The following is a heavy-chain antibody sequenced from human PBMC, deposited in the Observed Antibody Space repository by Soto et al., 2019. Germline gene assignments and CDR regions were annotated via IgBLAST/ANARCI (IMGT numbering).Heavy chain of an antibody. V-gene: IGHV3-30*18. Sequence: SLILSCAASGFTFSSYGMHLVRQAPGKGLEWVAVISYDGSNKYYADSVKGRFTISRDNSKNTLYLQMNSLRAEDTAVYYCAKLSSPFDYWGQGTLVTVSS. CDR2: ISYDGSNK. CDR1: GFTFSSYG. CDR3: AKLSSPFDY. J-gene: IGHJ4*02.